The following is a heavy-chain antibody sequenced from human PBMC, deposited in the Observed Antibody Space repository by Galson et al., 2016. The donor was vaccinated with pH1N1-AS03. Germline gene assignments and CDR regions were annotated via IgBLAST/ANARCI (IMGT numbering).Heavy chain of an antibody. V-gene: IGHV5-51*01. D-gene: IGHD2-8*01. CDR1: GYTFDNYW. CDR3: ARHGTHGYSNWFDP. CDR2: IYPGDFDT. Sequence: QSGAEVKKPGQSLKISCKGSGYTFDNYWIGWVRQMPGKGLEWMGIIYPGDFDTRYNPSFQGQVTITADKSITTAYLQWSSLKASDTAIYYCARHGTHGYSNWFDPWGQGTLVTVSS. J-gene: IGHJ5*02.